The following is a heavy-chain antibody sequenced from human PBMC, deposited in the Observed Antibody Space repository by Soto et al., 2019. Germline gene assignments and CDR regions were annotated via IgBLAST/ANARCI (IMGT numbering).Heavy chain of an antibody. CDR2: IKQDGSEK. CDR3: ASGLWTFQH. V-gene: IGHV3-7*01. J-gene: IGHJ1*01. CDR1: GFTFSNYW. D-gene: IGHD3-10*01. Sequence: EVQLVESGGGLVQPGGSLRLSCAASGFTFSNYWMSWVRQAPGKGLEWVANIKQDGSEKHYVDSVKGRFTISRDNAKNSLYLQMNSLGAEDTAVYFCASGLWTFQHWGQGTLVTVSS.